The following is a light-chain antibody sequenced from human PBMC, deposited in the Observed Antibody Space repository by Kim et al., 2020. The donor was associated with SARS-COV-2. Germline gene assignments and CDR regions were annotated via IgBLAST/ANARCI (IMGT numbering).Light chain of an antibody. CDR1: TNDVGAYKF. CDR3: CSYAGTSTWV. V-gene: IGLV2-11*01. J-gene: IGLJ3*02. Sequence: QSALTQPRSVSGSPGQSVTISCTGTTNDVGAYKFVSWYQQHPGKAPKLIIFDVDKRPSGVTDRFSGSKPGNTASLTISGLQAADEADYYCCSYAGTSTWVFGAGTKVTVL. CDR2: DVD.